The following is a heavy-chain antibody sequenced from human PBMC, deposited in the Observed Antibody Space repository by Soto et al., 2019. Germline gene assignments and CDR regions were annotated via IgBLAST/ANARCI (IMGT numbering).Heavy chain of an antibody. CDR2: INPNGGST. CDR3: TRGLSSGAY. CDR1: GYIFTNFY. Sequence: QVQLVQPGAEVKKPGASVKFSCKAAGYIFTNFYIRWVRQAPGQGLESIGIINPNGGSTKYAQNSQGRATMTRDTSTSTVDMDLTSLRSEDTAVYYCTRGLSSGAYWGQGTLITVSS. V-gene: IGHV1-46*03. J-gene: IGHJ4*02.